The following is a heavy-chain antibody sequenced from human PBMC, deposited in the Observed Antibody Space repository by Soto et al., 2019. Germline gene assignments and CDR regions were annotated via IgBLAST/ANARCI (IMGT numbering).Heavy chain of an antibody. J-gene: IGHJ6*02. D-gene: IGHD5-12*01. V-gene: IGHV3-30*18. CDR2: ISYDGSNK. CDR1: GFTFSSYG. CDR3: AKDTYSGYDGYYYYYGMDV. Sequence: GGSLRLSCAASGFTFSSYGMHWVRQAPGKGLEWVAVISYDGSNKYYADSVKGRFTISRDNSKNTLYLQMNSLRAEDTAVYYCAKDTYSGYDGYYYYYGMDVWGQGTTVTVSS.